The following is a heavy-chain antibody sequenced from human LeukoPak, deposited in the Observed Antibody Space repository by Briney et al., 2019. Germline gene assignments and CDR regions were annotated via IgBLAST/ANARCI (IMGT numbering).Heavy chain of an antibody. D-gene: IGHD6-19*01. CDR1: GFTFSSYE. CDR3: AKDRAPRVAVAPRDAFDI. J-gene: IGHJ3*02. Sequence: GGSLTLSCAASGFTFSSYEMNWVRQAPGKGLEWVSYISSSGSTIYYADSVKGRFTISRDNAKNSLYLQMNSLRAEDTAVYYCAKDRAPRVAVAPRDAFDIWGQGTMVTVSS. CDR2: ISSSGSTI. V-gene: IGHV3-48*03.